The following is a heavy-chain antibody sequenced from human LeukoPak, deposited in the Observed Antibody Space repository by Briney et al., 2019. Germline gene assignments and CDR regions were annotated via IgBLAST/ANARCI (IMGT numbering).Heavy chain of an antibody. CDR2: MNPNSGDT. J-gene: IGHJ4*02. CDR1: GYTSTSYD. D-gene: IGHD3-22*01. CDR3: TVQSDYDSSGYYHI. Sequence: ASVKVSCKASGYTSTSYDINWVRQATGQGLEWMGWMNPNSGDTGYAQKFQGRVTITRNTSISTAYMELSSLRSEDTAVYYCTVQSDYDSSGYYHIGGQGTLVTVSS. V-gene: IGHV1-8*03.